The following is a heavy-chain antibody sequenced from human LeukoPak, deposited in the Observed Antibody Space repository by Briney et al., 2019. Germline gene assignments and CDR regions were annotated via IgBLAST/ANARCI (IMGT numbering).Heavy chain of an antibody. CDR3: AKEPTPYSSGWYFQH. V-gene: IGHV3-30*18. Sequence: GGYLRLSCAASGFTFSNYGMQWVRQAPGKGLEWVAVISHDGSTTFYAGSVKGRFTISRDNSKNTLNLQMYSLTPEDTAVYYCAKEPTPYSSGWYFQHWGQGTLVTVSS. CDR2: ISHDGSTT. CDR1: GFTFSNYG. J-gene: IGHJ1*01. D-gene: IGHD6-25*01.